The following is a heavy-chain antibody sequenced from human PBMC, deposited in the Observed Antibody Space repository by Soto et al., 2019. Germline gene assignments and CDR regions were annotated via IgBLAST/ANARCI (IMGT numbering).Heavy chain of an antibody. J-gene: IGHJ4*02. CDR1: GGSFSGYY. CDR2: INHSGST. Sequence: QVQLQQWGAGLLKPSETLSLTCAVYGGSFSGYYWSWIRQPPGKGLEWIGEINHSGSTNYNPSLKSRVTISVDTSKNQFSLKLSSVTAADTAVYYCARVGYSSGWYSFDYWGQGTLVTVSS. D-gene: IGHD6-19*01. CDR3: ARVGYSSGWYSFDY. V-gene: IGHV4-34*01.